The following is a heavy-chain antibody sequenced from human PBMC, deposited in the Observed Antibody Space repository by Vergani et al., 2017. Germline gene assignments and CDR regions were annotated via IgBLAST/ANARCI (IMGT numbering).Heavy chain of an antibody. CDR1: GFSLSTSGMC. J-gene: IGHJ3*02. D-gene: IGHD2-21*02. Sequence: QVTLRESGPALVKPTQTLTLTCNFSGFSLSTSGMCVSWIRQPPGKALEWIARIDWDDDKYYSTSLKTRLTISKDTSKNPVVLTMTNMDPLDTATYYCARMINCCGDPFAFDIWGQGTMVTVSS. CDR3: ARMINCCGDPFAFDI. CDR2: IDWDDDK. V-gene: IGHV2-70*15.